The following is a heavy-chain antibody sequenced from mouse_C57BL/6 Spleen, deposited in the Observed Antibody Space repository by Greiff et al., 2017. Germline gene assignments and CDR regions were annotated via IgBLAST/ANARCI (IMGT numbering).Heavy chain of an antibody. D-gene: IGHD2-2*01. CDR2: IWSGGST. CDR1: GFSLTSYG. V-gene: IGHV2-2*01. Sequence: QVQLKESGPGLVQPSQSLSITCTVSGFSLTSYGVHWVRQSPGKGLEWLGVIWSGGSTDYNAAFISRLSISKDNSKSQVFFKMNSLQADDTAIYYCARIYYGSHYYAMDYWGQGTSVTVSS. CDR3: ARIYYGSHYYAMDY. J-gene: IGHJ4*01.